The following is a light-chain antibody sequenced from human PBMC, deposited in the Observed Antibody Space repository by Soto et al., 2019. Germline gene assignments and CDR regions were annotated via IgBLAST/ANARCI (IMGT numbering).Light chain of an antibody. V-gene: IGLV2-14*03. Sequence: QSALTQPASVSGSPGQSIAISCTGTGSDFGDYKYVSWYQQHPGKAPKLILYDVTHRPSGISDRLSGSKSGNTASLTISGPRAVDGANYYCSSFTTSHTYFFETGKKVTAL. CDR2: DVT. CDR3: SSFTTSHTYF. CDR1: GSDFGDYKY. J-gene: IGLJ1*01.